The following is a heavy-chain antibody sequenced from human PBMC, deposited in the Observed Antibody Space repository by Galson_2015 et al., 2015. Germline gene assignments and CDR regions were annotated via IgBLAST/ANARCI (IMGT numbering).Heavy chain of an antibody. CDR1: GYSISSGYF. CDR3: PRVGDRMTTVDY. J-gene: IGHJ4*02. CDR2: IYHSGST. V-gene: IGHV4-38-2*01. D-gene: IGHD4-17*01. Sequence: ETLSLTCAVSGYSISSGYFWAWIRQPPGKGLEWIGSIYHSGSTYYNPSLKSRVTISVDTSKNQFSLKLSSVTAADTAVYCCPRVGDRMTTVDYWGQGTLVTVSS.